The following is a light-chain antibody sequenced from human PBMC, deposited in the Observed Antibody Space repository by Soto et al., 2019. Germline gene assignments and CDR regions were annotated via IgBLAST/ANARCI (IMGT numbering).Light chain of an antibody. CDR3: QQYNNWWT. J-gene: IGKJ1*01. Sequence: EIVMTQSPATLSVSPGERATLSCRASQSVSSNLAWYQQKPGQAPRLLIYGAPTRATGIPARFSGSGSGTEFTLTISSLQSEDFAVYCCQQYNNWWTFGQGTKVEIK. V-gene: IGKV3-15*01. CDR1: QSVSSN. CDR2: GAP.